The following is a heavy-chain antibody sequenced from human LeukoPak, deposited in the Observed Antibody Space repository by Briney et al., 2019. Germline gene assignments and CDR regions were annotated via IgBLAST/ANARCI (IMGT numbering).Heavy chain of an antibody. V-gene: IGHV1-8*02. D-gene: IGHD3-10*01. J-gene: IGHJ5*02. CDR1: GYTFTGYY. CDR2: MNPNSGNT. CDR3: ARGFTMVRGVISRS. Sequence: ASVKVSCKASGYTFTGYYMHWARQATGQGLEWMGWMNPNSGNTGYAQKFQGRVTMTRNTSISTAYMELSSLRSEDTAVYYCARGFTMVRGVISRSWGQGTLVTVSS.